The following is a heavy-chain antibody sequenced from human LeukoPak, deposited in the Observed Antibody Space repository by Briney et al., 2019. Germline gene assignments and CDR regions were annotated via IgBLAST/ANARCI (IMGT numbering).Heavy chain of an antibody. V-gene: IGHV3-21*01. D-gene: IGHD1-1*01. CDR1: GFTFAGYS. CDR2: ISGDSTYI. CDR3: ARVSGRLERQSDLDY. Sequence: GGSLRLSCAASGFTFAGYSMNWVRQAPGKGLEWVSSISGDSTYIYNAGSVKGRFTISRDNAQASLYLQMIGLRADDTAVYYCARVSGRLERQSDLDYWGQGTLVIVSS. J-gene: IGHJ4*02.